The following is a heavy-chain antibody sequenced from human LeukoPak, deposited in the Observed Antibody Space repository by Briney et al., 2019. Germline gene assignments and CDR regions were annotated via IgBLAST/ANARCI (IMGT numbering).Heavy chain of an antibody. J-gene: IGHJ2*01. D-gene: IGHD2-2*03. CDR3: AGVDHWYFGL. CDR2: INYSGTT. Sequence: PSETLSLTCAVSGRSVNSGDSYWSWVRQPPGKGLEWIGYINYSGTTYYNPSLESRLTMSLDTSKNHFSLKLSSVTAADKAVYFCAGVDHWYFGLWGRGTLVTVSS. CDR1: GRSVNSGDSY. V-gene: IGHV4-30-4*01.